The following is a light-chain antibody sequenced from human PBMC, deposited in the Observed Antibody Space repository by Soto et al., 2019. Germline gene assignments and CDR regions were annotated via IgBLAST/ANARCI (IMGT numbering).Light chain of an antibody. V-gene: IGKV3-15*01. Sequence: EIVMTQSPATLSVSPGERATLSCRASQNVNNNLAWYQQKPGQAPRLLIFGASTRATGISARFSGSGSGTDFTLTISRPQSEDCAVYYCQQYNYWPSFGPGTKVDIK. CDR3: QQYNYWPS. J-gene: IGKJ3*01. CDR1: QNVNNN. CDR2: GAS.